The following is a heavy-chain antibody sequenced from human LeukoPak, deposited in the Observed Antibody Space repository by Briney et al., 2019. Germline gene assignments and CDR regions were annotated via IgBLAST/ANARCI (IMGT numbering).Heavy chain of an antibody. CDR2: IYYNGNT. Sequence: SETPSLTCSVSDGSINSYYWNWIRRPPGKGLEWIGYIYYNGNTNYSPSLKSRVTMSVDTSKNLFSLKVSSVTAADTAVYYCARGRSNYYGMDVWGQGTTVTVSS. CDR1: DGSINSYY. D-gene: IGHD1-26*01. J-gene: IGHJ6*02. V-gene: IGHV4-59*01. CDR3: ARGRSNYYGMDV.